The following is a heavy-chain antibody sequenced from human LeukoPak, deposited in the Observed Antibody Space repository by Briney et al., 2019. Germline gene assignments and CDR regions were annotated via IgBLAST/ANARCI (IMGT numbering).Heavy chain of an antibody. V-gene: IGHV1-69*13. CDR1: GYTFTSYG. CDR3: ARDEASRSAFDI. Sequence: SVKVSCKASGYTFTSYGISWVRQAPGQGLEWMGGIIPIFGTANYAQKFQGRVTITADESTSTAYMELSSLRSEDTAVYYCARDEASRSAFDIWGQGTMVTVSS. D-gene: IGHD2-2*01. CDR2: IIPIFGTA. J-gene: IGHJ3*02.